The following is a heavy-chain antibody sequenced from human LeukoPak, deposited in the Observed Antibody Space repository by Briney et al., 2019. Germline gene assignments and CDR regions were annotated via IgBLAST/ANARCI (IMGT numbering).Heavy chain of an antibody. D-gene: IGHD6-19*01. J-gene: IGHJ4*02. V-gene: IGHV3-7*01. CDR3: AKRAVAGYVDY. CDR1: GFTFSSYM. CDR2: IKPDGGEK. Sequence: GSLRLSCAASGFTFSSYMMTWVRQAPGKGLEWVANIKPDGGEKFYVDSVRGRFTISRDNAKNSLYLQMNSLRAEDTAVYYCAKRAVAGYVDYWGQGTLVAVSS.